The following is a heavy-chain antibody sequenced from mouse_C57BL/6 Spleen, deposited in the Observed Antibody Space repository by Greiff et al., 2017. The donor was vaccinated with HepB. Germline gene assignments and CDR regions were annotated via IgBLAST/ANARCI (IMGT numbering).Heavy chain of an antibody. CDR3: ASEDFDYCGSSPAWFAY. Sequence: EVKLVESGGGLVKPGGSLKLSCAASGFTFSSYAMSWVRQTPEKRLEWVATISDGGSYTYYPDNVKGRFTISRDNAKNNLYLQMSHLKSEDTAMYYCASEDFDYCGSSPAWFAYWGQGTLVTVSA. CDR1: GFTFSSYA. CDR2: ISDGGSYT. V-gene: IGHV5-4*03. J-gene: IGHJ3*01. D-gene: IGHD1-1*01.